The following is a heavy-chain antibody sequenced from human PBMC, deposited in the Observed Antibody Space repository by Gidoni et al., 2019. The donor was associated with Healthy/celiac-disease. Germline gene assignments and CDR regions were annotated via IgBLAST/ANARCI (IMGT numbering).Heavy chain of an antibody. J-gene: IGHJ4*02. D-gene: IGHD3-10*01. CDR1: GFTLSSYA. V-gene: IGHV3-23*01. CDR3: AKMALWFGELSVPDY. CDR2: ISGSGGST. Sequence: EVQLLEAGGGWVQAGGSVRLACAAYGFTLSSYAMSWVRQAPGKGLEWVSAISGSGGSTYYADSVNGRFTISRDNSKNTLYLQMNSLRAEDTAVYYCAKMALWFGELSVPDYWGQGTLVTVSS.